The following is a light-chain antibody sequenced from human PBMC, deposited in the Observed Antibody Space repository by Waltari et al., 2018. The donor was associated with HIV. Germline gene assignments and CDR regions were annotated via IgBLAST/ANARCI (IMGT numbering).Light chain of an antibody. Sequence: QSARTQPRSVSGSPGQSVTISCTGTSSDVGGYNSVSWYQQHPDKAPKLMIYDVTKRPSGLPDRFSGSKSGNTASLTISGLQAEDEADYYCSSYAGTYTLFGTGTKVTVL. CDR2: DVT. CDR3: SSYAGTYTL. V-gene: IGLV2-11*01. CDR1: SSDVGGYNS. J-gene: IGLJ1*01.